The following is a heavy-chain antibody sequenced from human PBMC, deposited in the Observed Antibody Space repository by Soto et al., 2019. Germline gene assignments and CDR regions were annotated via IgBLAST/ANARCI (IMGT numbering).Heavy chain of an antibody. CDR3: ADSAGWYTDT. CDR1: GFTFSTFW. Sequence: GGSLRLSCVVSGFTFSTFWMTWVRQAPGKGLEWVANIKYDGSEKNYVDSVKGRFTVSRDNAKNAVSLQMNSLRIEDTAVYYCADSAGWYTDTWGRGTLVTVSS. J-gene: IGHJ5*02. CDR2: IKYDGSEK. V-gene: IGHV3-7*01. D-gene: IGHD6-19*01.